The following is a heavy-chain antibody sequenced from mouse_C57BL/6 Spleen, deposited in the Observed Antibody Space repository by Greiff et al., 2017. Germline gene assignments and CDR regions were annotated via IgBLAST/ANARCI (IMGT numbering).Heavy chain of an antibody. J-gene: IGHJ2*01. V-gene: IGHV1-50*01. Sequence: QVQLQQSGAELVKPGASVTLSCKASGYTFTSYWMQWVKQRPGQGLEWIGEIDPSASYTNYNQKFKGKATLTRDTTSSTAYMQLSSLTSEDSAVYDCARLVTTVVATDYGGQGTTLTVSA. CDR1: GYTFTSYW. CDR3: ARLVTTVVATDY. CDR2: IDPSASYT. D-gene: IGHD1-1*01.